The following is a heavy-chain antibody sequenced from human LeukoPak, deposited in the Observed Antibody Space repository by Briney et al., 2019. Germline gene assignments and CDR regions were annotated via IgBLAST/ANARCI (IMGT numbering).Heavy chain of an antibody. CDR1: GFTFSSYA. CDR3: ARDPYGSGSYPYI. V-gene: IGHV3-30-3*01. CDR2: ISYDGSNK. Sequence: GGSLRLSCAASGFTFSSYAMHWVSQAPGKGLEWVAVISYDGSNKYYADSVKGRFTISRDNSKNTLYLQMNSLRAEDTAVYYCARDPYGSGSYPYIWGQGTMVTVSS. D-gene: IGHD3-10*01. J-gene: IGHJ3*02.